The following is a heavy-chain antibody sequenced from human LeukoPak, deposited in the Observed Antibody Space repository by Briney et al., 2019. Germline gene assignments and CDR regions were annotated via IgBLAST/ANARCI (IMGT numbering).Heavy chain of an antibody. J-gene: IGHJ5*02. V-gene: IGHV1-2*02. D-gene: IGHD1-26*01. Sequence: GASVKVSCKASGYTFTGYYMHWVRQAPGQGLEWMGWINPNSGGTNYAQKFQGRVTMTRDTSISTAYMELSRLRSDDTAVYYCARVGVGATYNWFDPWGQGTLVTVSS. CDR2: INPNSGGT. CDR1: GYTFTGYY. CDR3: ARVGVGATYNWFDP.